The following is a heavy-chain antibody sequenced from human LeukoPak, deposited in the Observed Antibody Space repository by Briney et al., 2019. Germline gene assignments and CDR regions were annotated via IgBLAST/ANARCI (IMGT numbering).Heavy chain of an antibody. CDR2: IIPMFGIT. CDR1: GGIFSSYA. CDR3: ARARHYYDGSGYPNFDY. D-gene: IGHD3-22*01. J-gene: IGHJ4*02. Sequence: SVKVSCKASGGIFSSYAFSWVRQAPGQGLEWMGGIIPMFGITNYAQKFQGRVTITADESTRTAYMELSSLRSEDTAVYYCARARHYYDGSGYPNFDYWGQGTLVTVSS. V-gene: IGHV1-69*13.